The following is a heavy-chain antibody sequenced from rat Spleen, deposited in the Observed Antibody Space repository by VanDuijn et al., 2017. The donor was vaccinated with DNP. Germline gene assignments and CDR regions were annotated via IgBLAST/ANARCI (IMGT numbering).Heavy chain of an antibody. Sequence: QVQLKESGPGLVQPSQTLSLTCTVSGFSLTSFGVSWVRQPPGKGLEWIGAIWYDGTTDYNSTLKSRLSISRDTSKSQVFLKLNSLQTEDIATYYCARGNYGGYDYWGQGVMVTVSS. D-gene: IGHD1-11*01. J-gene: IGHJ2*01. CDR3: ARGNYGGYDY. V-gene: IGHV2-4*01. CDR1: GFSLTSFG. CDR2: IWYDGTT.